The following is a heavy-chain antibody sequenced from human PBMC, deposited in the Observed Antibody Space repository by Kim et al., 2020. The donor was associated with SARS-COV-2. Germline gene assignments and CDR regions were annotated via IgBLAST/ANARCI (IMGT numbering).Heavy chain of an antibody. J-gene: IGHJ4*02. CDR3: AKSGQLDN. CDR2: ITDSGGST. CDR1: GFTFSNYA. Sequence: GGSLRLSCAASGFTFSNYAMSWVRQAPGKGLEWVSSITDSGGSTSYAASVKGRFTISRDNSKNTLYLQMNSLRAEDTAHYYCAKSGQLDNWGQGTLVTVSS. D-gene: IGHD5-12*01. V-gene: IGHV3-23*01.